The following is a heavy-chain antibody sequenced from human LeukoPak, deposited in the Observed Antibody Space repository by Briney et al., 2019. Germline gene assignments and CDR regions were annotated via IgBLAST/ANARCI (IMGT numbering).Heavy chain of an antibody. J-gene: IGHJ5*02. CDR1: GFTFSTYA. D-gene: IGHD2-15*01. CDR2: VSGRGTTT. Sequence: PGGSLRLSCAASGFTFSTYAMTWVRQAPGKGLEWVSSVSGRGTTTYYADSVKGRFTISRDNSKNTLYLQMNSLRAEDTAMYYCASSMSGGSGYSRWFDPWGQGTLVTVSS. V-gene: IGHV3-23*01. CDR3: ASSMSGGSGYSRWFDP.